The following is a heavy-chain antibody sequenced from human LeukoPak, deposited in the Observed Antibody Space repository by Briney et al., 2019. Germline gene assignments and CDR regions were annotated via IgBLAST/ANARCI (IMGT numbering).Heavy chain of an antibody. Sequence: GGSLRLSCAASGFTFSSYSMNWVRQAPGKGLEWVSSISSSSSYIYYADSVKGRFTISRDNAKNSLYLQMNSLRAEDTAVYYCARDYDYVWGSYRYTPRTIDYWGQGTLVTVSS. CDR1: GFTFSSYS. CDR2: ISSSSSYI. J-gene: IGHJ4*02. V-gene: IGHV3-21*01. D-gene: IGHD3-16*02. CDR3: ARDYDYVWGSYRYTPRTIDY.